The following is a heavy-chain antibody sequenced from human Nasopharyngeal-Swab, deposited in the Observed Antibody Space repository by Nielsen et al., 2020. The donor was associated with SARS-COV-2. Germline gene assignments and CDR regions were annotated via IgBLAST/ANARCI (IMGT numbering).Heavy chain of an antibody. CDR3: ARLVAVAGGGGGGADY. J-gene: IGHJ4*02. CDR2: IYPGDSDT. D-gene: IGHD6-19*01. Sequence: GESLKISCKGSGYSFTSYWIGWVRQMPGKGLEWMGIIYPGDSDTRCSPSFQGQVTISADKSISTAYLQWSSLKASDTAMYYCARLVAVAGGGGGGADYWGQGTLVTVSS. V-gene: IGHV5-51*01. CDR1: GYSFTSYW.